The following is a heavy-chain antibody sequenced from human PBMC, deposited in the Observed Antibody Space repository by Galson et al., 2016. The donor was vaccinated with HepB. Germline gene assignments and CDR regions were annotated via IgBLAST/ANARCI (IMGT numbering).Heavy chain of an antibody. J-gene: IGHJ4*02. CDR3: ARVRGTLHRGAGGKFDY. D-gene: IGHD3-10*01. V-gene: IGHV3-7*03. Sequence: SLRLSCAASGFTFGGYAMSWVRQAPGKGLEWVANIKEDGSEKYYVESLKGRFTITRDNAKNSLFLQMNSLRAEDTAVYYCARVRGTLHRGAGGKFDYWGQGILVTVSS. CDR2: IKEDGSEK. CDR1: GFTFGGYA.